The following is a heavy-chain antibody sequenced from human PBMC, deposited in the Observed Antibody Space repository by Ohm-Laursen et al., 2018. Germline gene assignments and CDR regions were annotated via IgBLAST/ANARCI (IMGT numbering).Heavy chain of an antibody. Sequence: SLRLSCTASGFIFSSYAMHWVRQAPGKGLEWVAVISYDGSNKYYADSVKGRFTISRDNSKNTLYLQMNSLRAEDTAVYYCAKDKSYRGIAAAGTFDYWGQGTLVTVSS. V-gene: IGHV3-30*18. CDR1: GFIFSSYA. D-gene: IGHD6-13*01. CDR3: AKDKSYRGIAAAGTFDY. CDR2: ISYDGSNK. J-gene: IGHJ4*02.